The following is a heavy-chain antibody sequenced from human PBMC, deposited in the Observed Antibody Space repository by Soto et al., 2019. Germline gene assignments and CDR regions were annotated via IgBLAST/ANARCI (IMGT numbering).Heavy chain of an antibody. J-gene: IGHJ6*02. CDR2: ISSSGSTI. CDR1: GFTFSDYY. Sequence: PGESLKISCAASGFTFSDYYMSWIRQAPGKGLEWVSYISSSGSTIYYADSVKGRFTISRDNAKNSLYLQMNSLRAEDTAVYYCARGGDSSGLYGMDVWGQGTTVTVSS. V-gene: IGHV3-11*01. D-gene: IGHD6-19*01. CDR3: ARGGDSSGLYGMDV.